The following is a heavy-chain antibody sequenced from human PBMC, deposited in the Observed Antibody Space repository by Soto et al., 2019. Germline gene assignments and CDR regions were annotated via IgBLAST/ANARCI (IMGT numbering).Heavy chain of an antibody. Sequence: GALRRAGPASVFTFSNYAMRWVRQAPGKGLEWVSAISGSGDSTYYADSVKGRFTISRDNSKNTLYLHMNSLRAEDSAVYYCATPPEFCTSSSCHNYGVDVWGQGTTVTVSS. D-gene: IGHD2-2*02. CDR2: ISGSGDST. V-gene: IGHV3-23*01. CDR1: VFTFSNYA. J-gene: IGHJ6*02. CDR3: ATPPEFCTSSSCHNYGVDV.